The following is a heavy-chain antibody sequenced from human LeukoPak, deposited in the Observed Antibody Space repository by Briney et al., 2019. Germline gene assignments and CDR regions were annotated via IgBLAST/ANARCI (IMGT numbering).Heavy chain of an antibody. D-gene: IGHD2-2*02. Sequence: GESLKISCQGSGYTFATSWIAWVRQTPEKGLEWMGIIYPGDSDTRYSPSFQGQVTISADKSISTAFLQSTSLEASDTAIYYCARQREYLDAFDIWGQGTMVTVSS. CDR1: GYTFATSW. J-gene: IGHJ3*02. CDR2: IYPGDSDT. CDR3: ARQREYLDAFDI. V-gene: IGHV5-51*01.